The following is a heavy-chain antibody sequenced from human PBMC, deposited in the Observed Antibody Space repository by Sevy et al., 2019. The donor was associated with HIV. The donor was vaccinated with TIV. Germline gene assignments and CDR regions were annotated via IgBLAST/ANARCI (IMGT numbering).Heavy chain of an antibody. CDR3: ARDHVKGGKGGDYYYHAMDV. V-gene: IGHV3-11*01. D-gene: IGHD3-16*01. CDR1: GFTLSDYY. J-gene: IGHJ6*02. Sequence: GGSLRLSCTASGFTLSDYYMSWIRQAPGKGLQWISYISGSDDSGGDDTIYYADSVKGRFTISRDNAKNSLYLQMSSLRADDTAVYYCARDHVKGGKGGDYYYHAMDVWGRGTTVTVSS. CDR2: ISGSDDSGGDDTI.